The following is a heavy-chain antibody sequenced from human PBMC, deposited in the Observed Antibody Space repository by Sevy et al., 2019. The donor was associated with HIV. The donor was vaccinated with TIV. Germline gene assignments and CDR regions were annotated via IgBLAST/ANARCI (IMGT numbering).Heavy chain of an antibody. CDR2: ISSSSSYI. CDR3: ARDALIGSMITFGGVIENDAFDI. J-gene: IGHJ3*02. CDR1: GFTFSSYS. D-gene: IGHD3-16*02. Sequence: GGSLRLSCAASGFTFSSYSMNWVRQAPGKGLEWVSSISSSSSYIYYAASVKGRFTISRDNAKNSLYLQMNSLRAEDTAVYYCARDALIGSMITFGGVIENDAFDIWGQGTMVTVSS. V-gene: IGHV3-21*01.